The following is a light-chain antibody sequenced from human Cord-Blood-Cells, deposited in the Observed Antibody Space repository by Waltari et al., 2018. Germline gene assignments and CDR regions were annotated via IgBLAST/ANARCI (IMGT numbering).Light chain of an antibody. Sequence: DIAMTQSPDSLSVSLCARGTISCTSTQSVLYSSNNKKYLAWYQQKPGQPPKLLIYWASTRESGVPDRFSGSGSGTDFTLTISSLQAEDVAVYYCQQYYSTPPTFGQGTKVEIK. V-gene: IGKV4-1*01. CDR2: WAS. CDR3: QQYYSTPPT. CDR1: QSVLYSSNNKKY. J-gene: IGKJ1*01.